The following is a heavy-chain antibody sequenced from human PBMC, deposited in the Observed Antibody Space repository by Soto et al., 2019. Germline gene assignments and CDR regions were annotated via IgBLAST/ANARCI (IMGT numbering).Heavy chain of an antibody. V-gene: IGHV4-59*08. J-gene: IGHJ6*03. CDR3: ASLGYSSSWDDYYYYMDV. CDR2: IYYSGST. Sequence: SETLSLTCTVSGGSISSYYWSWIRQPPGKGLEWIGYIYYSGSTNYNPSLKSRVTISVDTSKNQFSLKLSSVTAADTAVYYCASLGYSSSWDDYYYYMDVWGKGTTVTV. D-gene: IGHD6-13*01. CDR1: GGSISSYY.